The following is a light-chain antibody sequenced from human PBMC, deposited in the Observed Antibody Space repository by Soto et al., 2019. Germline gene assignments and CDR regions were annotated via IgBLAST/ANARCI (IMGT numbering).Light chain of an antibody. J-gene: IGKJ2*01. CDR3: QQFNNWRLDPMYT. Sequence: VVMTQSPATLSVSPGERATLSCRASQSVSSNLAWYQQRPGQAPRLLNYGASTRATGIPARFSGSGSGTEFTLTISSLQSEDFVVYYCQQFNNWRLDPMYTFGQGTKLEIK. V-gene: IGKV3-15*01. CDR1: QSVSSN. CDR2: GAS.